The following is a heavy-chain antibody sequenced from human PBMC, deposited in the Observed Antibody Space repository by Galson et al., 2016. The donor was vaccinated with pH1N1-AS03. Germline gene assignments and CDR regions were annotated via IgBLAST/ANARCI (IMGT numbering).Heavy chain of an antibody. CDR3: ASAGYHTPGYHY. V-gene: IGHV4-4*01. Sequence: LSLTCAVSGGSMTSPDWWTWVRQPPGKGLEWIGEVHYSGTTSYNPSLNSRVTMSIDKSNNQFSLNLGSVTAADAAVYFCASAGYHTPGYHYWGQGALVTVSS. J-gene: IGHJ4*02. D-gene: IGHD3-16*02. CDR1: GGSMTSPDW. CDR2: VHYSGTT.